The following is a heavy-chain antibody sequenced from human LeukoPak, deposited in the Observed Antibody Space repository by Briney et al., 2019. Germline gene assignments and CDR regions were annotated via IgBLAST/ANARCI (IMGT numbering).Heavy chain of an antibody. CDR2: ISYSGST. V-gene: IGHV4-39*01. CDR3: ATYCSSTSCLNRPFDY. D-gene: IGHD2-2*01. CDR1: GGSISSSTYY. J-gene: IGHJ4*02. Sequence: SETLSLTCTVSGGSISSSTYYWGWIRQPPRKGLEWIGYISYSGSTYYNPSLKSRVTMTVDTSKNQFSLKLSSVTAADTAMYYCATYCSSTSCLNRPFDYWGQGTLVTVSS.